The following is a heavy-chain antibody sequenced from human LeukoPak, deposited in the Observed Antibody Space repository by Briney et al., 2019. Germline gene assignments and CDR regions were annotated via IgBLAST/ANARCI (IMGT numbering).Heavy chain of an antibody. CDR1: GGSISSYY. Sequence: SETLSLTCTVSGGSISSYYWSWIRQPPGKGLEWIGYIYYSGSTNYNPSLKSRVTISVDTSKNQFSLKLSSVTAADTAVYYCARHYYDSSGYSQFDYWGQGTLVTVSS. CDR2: IYYSGST. V-gene: IGHV4-59*01. J-gene: IGHJ4*02. D-gene: IGHD3-22*01. CDR3: ARHYYDSSGYSQFDY.